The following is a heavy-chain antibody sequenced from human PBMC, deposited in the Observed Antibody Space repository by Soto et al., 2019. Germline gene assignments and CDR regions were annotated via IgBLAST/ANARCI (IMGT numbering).Heavy chain of an antibody. CDR2: VYHTGRT. J-gene: IGHJ4*02. V-gene: IGHV4-61*01. D-gene: IGHD3-3*01. CDR1: GGSFKSGSYS. Sequence: PSETLSLTCTVPGGSFKSGSYSWSWIRRPPGKGLEWIGYVYHTGRTSYNPSLKSRVSISMDTSKNQFSLNLDSVTAADTAVYFCARDFAYFDSWGQGTLVTVSS. CDR3: ARDFAYFDS.